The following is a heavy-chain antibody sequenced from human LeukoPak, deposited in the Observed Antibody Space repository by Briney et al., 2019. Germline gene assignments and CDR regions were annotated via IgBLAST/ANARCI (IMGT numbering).Heavy chain of an antibody. CDR2: INHSGST. J-gene: IGHJ6*03. Sequence: SETLSLTCAVYGGSFSGYYWSWIRQPPGKGLEWIGEINHSGSTNYNPSLKSRVTISVDTSKNQFSLKLSSVTAADTAVYYCASLYSSGWSPPRYYYMDVWGKGTTVTVSS. D-gene: IGHD6-19*01. CDR3: ASLYSSGWSPPRYYYMDV. V-gene: IGHV4-34*01. CDR1: GGSFSGYY.